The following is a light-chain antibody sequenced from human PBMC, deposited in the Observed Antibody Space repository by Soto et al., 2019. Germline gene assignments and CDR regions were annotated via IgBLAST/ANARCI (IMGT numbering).Light chain of an antibody. CDR2: EVN. CDR1: SSDVGGYNY. J-gene: IGLJ2*01. Sequence: QSVLTQPPSASGSPGQSVTISCTVTSSDVGGYNYVSWYQQHPGKAPKFVMYEVNKRPSGVPDRCSGSKSGNTASLTVSGLQAYDEADYYCITPAGSSTLFVGGTKHTVL. V-gene: IGLV2-8*01. CDR3: ITPAGSSTL.